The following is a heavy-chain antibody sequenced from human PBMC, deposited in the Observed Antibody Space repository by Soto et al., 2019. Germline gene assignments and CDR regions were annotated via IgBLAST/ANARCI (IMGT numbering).Heavy chain of an antibody. CDR3: ARRSVPRVYDPIRGCFYS. J-gene: IGHJ4*02. Sequence: QLQLQESGTGLVKPSETLSLPCTVSVGSISSSSSYWGWIRQPPGKGLEWIGSMSYSRRTYHNPYLKSRVTLSVDTTQNQFSLKLTSVTAADPADYSCARRSVPRVYDPIRGCFYSWCQGILVTSSS. CDR2: MSYSRRT. D-gene: IGHD5-12*01. CDR1: VGSISSSSSY. V-gene: IGHV4-39*01.